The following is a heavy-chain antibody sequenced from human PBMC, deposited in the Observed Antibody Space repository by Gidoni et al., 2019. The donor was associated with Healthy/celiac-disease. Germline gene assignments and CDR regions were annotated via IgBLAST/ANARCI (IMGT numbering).Heavy chain of an antibody. Sequence: SPSFQGHVTISADKSISTAYLQWSSLKASDTAMYYCARLSGAAPYYFDYWGQGTLVTVSS. CDR3: ARLSGAAPYYFDY. V-gene: IGHV5-10-1*01. D-gene: IGHD6-6*01. J-gene: IGHJ4*02.